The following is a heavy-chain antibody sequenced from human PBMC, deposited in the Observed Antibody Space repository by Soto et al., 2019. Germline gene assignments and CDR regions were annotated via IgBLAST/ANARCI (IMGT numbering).Heavy chain of an antibody. D-gene: IGHD3-10*01. J-gene: IGHJ5*02. CDR3: VRDRYSSSGWFDP. CDR2: TYYRSRFFS. CDR1: GDSVSSYSAA. Sequence: QVQLQQSGPGLVKPSQTLSLTCAISGDSVSSYSAAWNWIRQSPSGGLEWLGRTYYRSRFFSDYAESVKSRIIINPDTSKNQFYLQLKSVTPEDTAVYYCVRDRYSSSGWFDPWGQGTPVTGSS. V-gene: IGHV6-1*02.